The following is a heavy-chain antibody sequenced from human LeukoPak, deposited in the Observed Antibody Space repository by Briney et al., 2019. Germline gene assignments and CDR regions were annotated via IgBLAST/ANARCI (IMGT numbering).Heavy chain of an antibody. V-gene: IGHV4-59*01. D-gene: IGHD2-2*01. CDR1: GGSIDSYY. Sequence: SETLSLTCTVSGGSIDSYYWSWIRQPSGKGLEWIGYIYYTGSTEYHPSLKSRVTISLDTSTNQFSLKLTSVTAADTAVYYCARVYQSAEYYFDYWGQGNLVSVSS. J-gene: IGHJ4*02. CDR3: ARVYQSAEYYFDY. CDR2: IYYTGST.